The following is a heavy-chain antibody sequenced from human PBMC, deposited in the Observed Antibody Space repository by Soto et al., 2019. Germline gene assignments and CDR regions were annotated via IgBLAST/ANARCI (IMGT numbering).Heavy chain of an antibody. Sequence: QVQLVQSGAEVNKPGSSVKGTCKASGGTFISYTMSWVRQAPGQGLEWMGRVRPVLGLTNYAQKFQDRVTISADKVTSTTYMEVSRLRSEDTALYYCARDRASCRGGSCYRDYWGQGTLVTVSS. CDR3: ARDRASCRGGSCYRDY. D-gene: IGHD2-15*01. CDR1: GGTFISYT. J-gene: IGHJ4*02. V-gene: IGHV1-69*08. CDR2: VRPVLGLT.